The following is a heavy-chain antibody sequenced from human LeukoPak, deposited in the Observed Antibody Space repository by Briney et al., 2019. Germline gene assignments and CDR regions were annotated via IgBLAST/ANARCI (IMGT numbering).Heavy chain of an antibody. V-gene: IGHV3-53*01. CDR2: IYSGGST. Sequence: PGGSLRLSCAASGFTFSDHYMSWVRQAPGKGLEWVSVIYSGGSTYYADSVKGRFTISRDNSKNTLYLQMNSLRAEDTAVYYCAKRAGGDLDYWGQGTLVTVSS. J-gene: IGHJ4*02. D-gene: IGHD2-21*02. CDR1: GFTFSDHY. CDR3: AKRAGGDLDY.